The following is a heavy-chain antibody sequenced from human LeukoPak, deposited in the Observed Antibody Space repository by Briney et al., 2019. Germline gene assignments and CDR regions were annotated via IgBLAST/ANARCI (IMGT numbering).Heavy chain of an antibody. Sequence: SVKVSCKASGGTFSSYAISWVRQAPGQGLEWIGRIIPIFGTANYAQKFQGRVTITTDESTSTAYMELSSLRSEDTAVYYCARDRSSGWYSDYWGQGTLVTVSS. CDR1: GGTFSSYA. V-gene: IGHV1-69*05. D-gene: IGHD6-19*01. J-gene: IGHJ4*02. CDR2: IIPIFGTA. CDR3: ARDRSSGWYSDY.